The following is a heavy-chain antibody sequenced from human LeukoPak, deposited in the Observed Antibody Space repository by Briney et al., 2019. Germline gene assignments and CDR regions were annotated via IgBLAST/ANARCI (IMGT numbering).Heavy chain of an antibody. V-gene: IGHV4-30-4*08. CDR1: GGSISSGDYY. D-gene: IGHD1-26*01. CDR2: IYYSGST. Sequence: PSETLSLTCTVSGGSISSGDYYWSWIRQPPGKGLEWIGYIYYSGSTYYNPSLKSRVTISVDTSKNQFSLKLSSVTAADTAVYYCAREPPGGSYYDYWGQRTLVTVSS. CDR3: AREPPGGSYYDY. J-gene: IGHJ4*02.